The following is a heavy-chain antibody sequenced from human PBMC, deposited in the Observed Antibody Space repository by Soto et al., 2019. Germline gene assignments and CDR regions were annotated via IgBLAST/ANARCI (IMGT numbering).Heavy chain of an antibody. J-gene: IGHJ4*02. CDR2: MNPNSVNT. D-gene: IGHD1-26*01. V-gene: IGHV1-8*01. CDR1: GYTFTSYD. Sequence: QVQLVQSGAEVRKPGASVKVSCKASGYTFTSYDIGWVRQATGQGLEWMGWMNPNSVNTGYAPKFQGRVTMTRDTSISTAYMELNSLTSEDTVVYYCARAIRNQLLSDYWGQGTLVTVSS. CDR3: ARAIRNQLLSDY.